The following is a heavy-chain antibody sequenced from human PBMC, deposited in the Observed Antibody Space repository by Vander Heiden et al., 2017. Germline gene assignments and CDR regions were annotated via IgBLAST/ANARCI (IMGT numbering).Heavy chain of an antibody. J-gene: IGHJ6*02. CDR1: GFTFSSYS. Sequence: EVQLVESGGGLVQPGGSLRLSCAASGFTFSSYSMNWVRQAPGKGLEWVSYISSSSSTIYYADSVKGRFTISRDNAKNSLYLQMNSLRDEDTAVYYCARDPDSGSYAVHYYYYYGMDVWGQGTTVTVSS. CDR3: ARDPDSGSYAVHYYYYYGMDV. V-gene: IGHV3-48*02. D-gene: IGHD1-26*01. CDR2: ISSSSSTI.